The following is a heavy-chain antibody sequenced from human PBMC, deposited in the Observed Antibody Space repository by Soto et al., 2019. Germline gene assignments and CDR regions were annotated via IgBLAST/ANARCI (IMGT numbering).Heavy chain of an antibody. CDR1: GFPFSSYG. CDR2: IWYDGSNK. V-gene: IGHV3-33*01. Sequence: GGSLRLSCAASGFPFSSYGMHWVRPAPGKGLEWVAVIWYDGSNKYYADSVKGRFTISRDNSKNTLYLQMNSLRAEDTAVYYCARDQTYYDFWSLYNWFDPWGQGTLVTVSS. D-gene: IGHD3-3*01. J-gene: IGHJ5*02. CDR3: ARDQTYYDFWSLYNWFDP.